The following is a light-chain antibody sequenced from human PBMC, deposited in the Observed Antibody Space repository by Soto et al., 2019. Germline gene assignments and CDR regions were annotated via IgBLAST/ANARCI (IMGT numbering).Light chain of an antibody. CDR2: EVS. V-gene: IGLV2-8*01. CDR3: SSYAGSNNLVV. CDR1: SSDVGGYNY. J-gene: IGLJ2*01. Sequence: QSALTQPPSASGSPGQSVTISCTGTSSDVGGYNYVSWYQQHPGNAPKLMIYEVSKLPSGFPDRFSGSKSGNTAALAVSGLQAEDEADYYCSSYAGSNNLVVFGGGTKLTVL.